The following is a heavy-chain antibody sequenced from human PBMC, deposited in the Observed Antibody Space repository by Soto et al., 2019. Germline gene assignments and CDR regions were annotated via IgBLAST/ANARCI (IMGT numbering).Heavy chain of an antibody. CDR3: ARPPFDSSGYYRN. CDR1: GFTLSRYA. V-gene: IGHV3-30*04. J-gene: IGHJ4*02. D-gene: IGHD3-22*01. Sequence: RGSLRLSCVVSGFTLSRYAMHWVRQAPGKGLEWVAAISYDGTNKNYADSVKGRFTISGDNSKDTLYLQMDSLRPDDTAVYYCARPPFDSSGYYRNWGQGTLVTVSS. CDR2: ISYDGTNK.